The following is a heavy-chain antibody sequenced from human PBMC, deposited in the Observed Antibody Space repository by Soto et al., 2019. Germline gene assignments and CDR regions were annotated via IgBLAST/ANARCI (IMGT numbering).Heavy chain of an antibody. CDR3: ARDGRDASGMDV. V-gene: IGHV4-59*11. J-gene: IGHJ6*02. CDR2: IYYRGST. CDR1: GGSISSHY. D-gene: IGHD1-26*01. Sequence: TSETLSLTWTVSGGSISSHYWSWVRQAPGKGLEWIGHIYYRGSTSYNPSLRSRSTISVDTSNNQFSLKLNSATTADTAVYYCARDGRDASGMDVWGQGTKVTVSS.